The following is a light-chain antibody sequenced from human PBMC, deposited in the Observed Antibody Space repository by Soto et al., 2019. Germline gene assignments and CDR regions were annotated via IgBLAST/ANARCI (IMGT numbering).Light chain of an antibody. CDR3: AGWDDSLNGWV. CDR1: TSNIGGNN. Sequence: QSVLTQPPSASGTPGQRVTISCSGSTSNIGGNNVNWYQQLPGAAPKVLMYSNNQRPSGVPDRFSGSKSGTSASLAISGLHSEDESHFYCAGWDDSLNGWVFGGGTKLTVL. J-gene: IGLJ3*02. CDR2: SNN. V-gene: IGLV1-44*01.